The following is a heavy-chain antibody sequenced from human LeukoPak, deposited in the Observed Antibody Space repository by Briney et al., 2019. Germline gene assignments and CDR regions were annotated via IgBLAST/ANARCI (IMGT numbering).Heavy chain of an antibody. Sequence: SETLSLTCAVYGGSFSGYYWSWIRQPPGKGLEWIGEINHSGSTYYNPSLKSRVTISVDTSKNQFSLKLSSVTAADTAVYYCARVGSYCTNGVCYTTFDYWGQGTLVTVSS. CDR1: GGSFSGYY. V-gene: IGHV4-34*09. CDR2: INHSGST. J-gene: IGHJ4*02. CDR3: ARVGSYCTNGVCYTTFDY. D-gene: IGHD2-8*01.